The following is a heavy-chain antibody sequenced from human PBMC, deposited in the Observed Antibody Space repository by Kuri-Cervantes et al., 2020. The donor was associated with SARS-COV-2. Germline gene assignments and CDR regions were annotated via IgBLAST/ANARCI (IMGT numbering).Heavy chain of an antibody. D-gene: IGHD6-13*01. J-gene: IGHJ1*01. CDR2: ISDTGDRT. V-gene: IGHV3-23*01. CDR3: IATPGNVGYFQD. CDR1: GFTLTNYA. Sequence: GGSLRLSCAVSGFTLTNYAMSWVRLAPGKGLEWVSIISDTGDRTLYADSVEGRFTISRDNFKNTLSPQMNSLRAEDTALYYCIATPGNVGYFQDWGQGTLVTVSS.